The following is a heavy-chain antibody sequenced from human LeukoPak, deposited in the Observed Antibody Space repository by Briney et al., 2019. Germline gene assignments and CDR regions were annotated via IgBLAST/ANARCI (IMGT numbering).Heavy chain of an antibody. D-gene: IGHD6-13*01. V-gene: IGHV4-61*02. J-gene: IGHJ5*02. CDR1: GDSISSGDFY. CDR3: ARGGYSSSWYEAWFDP. CDR2: LYTSGST. Sequence: SETLSLTCTVSGDSISSGDFYWSWIRQPAGKGLEWIGRLYTSGSTNYNPSLKSRVTISVDTSKNQFSLKLSSVTAADTAVYYCARGGYSSSWYEAWFDPWGQGTLVTVSS.